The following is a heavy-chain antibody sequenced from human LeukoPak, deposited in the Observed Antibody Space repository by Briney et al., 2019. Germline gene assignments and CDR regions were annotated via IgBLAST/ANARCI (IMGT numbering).Heavy chain of an antibody. V-gene: IGHV6-1*01. D-gene: IGHD2-2*01. CDR2: TYYRSTWYN. J-gene: IGHJ5*02. CDR3: ARRLTQYDCFDP. CDR1: GDIVSSNSVT. Sequence: SQTLSLTCATSGDIVSSNSVTWNWIRQSPSRGLEWLGRTYYRSTWYNDYAVSVRGRITVNPDTSKNQFSLHLNSVTPEDTAVYYCARRLTQYDCFDPWGQGILVTVSS.